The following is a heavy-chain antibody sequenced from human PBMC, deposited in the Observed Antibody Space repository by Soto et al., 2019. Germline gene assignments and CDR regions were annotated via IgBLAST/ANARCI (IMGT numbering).Heavy chain of an antibody. CDR2: IIPIFGTA. D-gene: IGHD1-20*01. CDR1: GGTFSSYA. CDR3: ARNYHPGYNWNDVGQDPYY. V-gene: IGHV1-69*13. J-gene: IGHJ4*02. Sequence: ASVKVSCKASGGTFSSYAISWVRQAPGQGLEWMGGIIPIFGTANYAQKFQGRVTITADESTSTAYMELSSLRSEDTAVYYCARNYHPGYNWNDVGQDPYYWGQGTLVTVSS.